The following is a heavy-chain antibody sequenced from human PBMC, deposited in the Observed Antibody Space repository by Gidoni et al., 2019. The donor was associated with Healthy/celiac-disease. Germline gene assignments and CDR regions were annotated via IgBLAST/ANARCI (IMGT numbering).Heavy chain of an antibody. Sequence: AASGFTFSSYAMHWVRQAPGKGLEWVAVISHDGSNKYYADSVKGRFTISRDNSKNTLYLQMNSLRAEDTAVYYCARGPREGNWFDPWGQGTLVTVSS. J-gene: IGHJ5*02. CDR2: ISHDGSNK. D-gene: IGHD1-26*01. V-gene: IGHV3-30-3*01. CDR1: GFTFSSYA. CDR3: ARGPREGNWFDP.